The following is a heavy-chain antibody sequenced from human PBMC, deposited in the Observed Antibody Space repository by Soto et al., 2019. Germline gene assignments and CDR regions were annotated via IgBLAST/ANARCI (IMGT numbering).Heavy chain of an antibody. D-gene: IGHD3-10*01. Sequence: EVQLLESGGGLVQPGGSLRLSCAGYGFTFSSYAMSWVRQAPGKGLEWVSSISASGGSTYNADSVKGRFTISRDNSRNTLYMQINSMRAKVTVVYYCAKEFMVRGVPPLSFGMDVWGQGTTVTVSS. V-gene: IGHV3-23*01. CDR3: AKEFMVRGVPPLSFGMDV. CDR2: ISASGGST. J-gene: IGHJ6*02. CDR1: GFTFSSYA.